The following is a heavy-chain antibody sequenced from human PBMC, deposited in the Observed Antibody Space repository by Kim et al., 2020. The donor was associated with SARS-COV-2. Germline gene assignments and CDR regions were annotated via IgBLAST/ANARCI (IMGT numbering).Heavy chain of an antibody. V-gene: IGHV3-33*01. CDR1: GFTFSSYG. CDR2: IWYDGSNK. J-gene: IGHJ4*02. Sequence: GGSLRLSCAASGFTFSSYGMHWVRQAPGKGLEWVAVIWYDGSNKYYADSVKGRFTISRDNSKNTLYLQMNSLRAEDTAVYYCARVGGIYYESSVPDYWGQGTLVTVSS. D-gene: IGHD3-22*01. CDR3: ARVGGIYYESSVPDY.